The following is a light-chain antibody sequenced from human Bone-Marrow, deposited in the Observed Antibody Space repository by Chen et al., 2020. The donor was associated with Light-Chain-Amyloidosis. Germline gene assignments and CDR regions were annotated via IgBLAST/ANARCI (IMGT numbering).Light chain of an antibody. J-gene: IGLJ3*02. CDR3: QVWDSGSDGGV. V-gene: IGLV3-21*02. CDR2: DDS. CDR1: NIGSKS. Sequence: YVPTQPPSVSVAPGQTARITCGGNNIGSKSVHWYQQKPGQALILVVYDDSGRPSGIPERFSGSNSGNTATLTISRVEAGDEADYYCQVWDSGSDGGVFGGGTKLTVL.